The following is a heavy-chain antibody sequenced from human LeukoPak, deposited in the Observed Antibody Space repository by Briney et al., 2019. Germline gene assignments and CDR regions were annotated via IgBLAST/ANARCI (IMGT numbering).Heavy chain of an antibody. CDR3: ARGVSDYSYFARYYFDY. CDR1: GGSISSYY. D-gene: IGHD4-11*01. J-gene: IGHJ4*02. CDR2: IYYSGST. Sequence: SETLSLTCTVSGGSISSYYWSWIRQPPGKGLEWIGYIYYSGSTNCNPSLKSRVTISVDTSKNQFSLKLSSVTAADTAVYYCARGVSDYSYFARYYFDYWGQGTLVTVSS. V-gene: IGHV4-59*01.